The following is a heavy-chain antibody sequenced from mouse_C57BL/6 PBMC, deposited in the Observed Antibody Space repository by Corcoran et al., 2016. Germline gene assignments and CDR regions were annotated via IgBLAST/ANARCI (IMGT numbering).Heavy chain of an antibody. V-gene: IGHV1-81*01. Sequence: QVQLQQSGAELARPGASVKLSCKASGYTFTSYGIRWVKQSTGQGLEWIGEIYPRSGNTYYNEKFKGKATLTADKSSSTAYMELRSLTSEDSAVDFCARAGDGYYSNWDYWGQGTSVTVSS. CDR2: IYPRSGNT. J-gene: IGHJ4*01. D-gene: IGHD2-3*01. CDR1: GYTFTSYG. CDR3: ARAGDGYYSNWDY.